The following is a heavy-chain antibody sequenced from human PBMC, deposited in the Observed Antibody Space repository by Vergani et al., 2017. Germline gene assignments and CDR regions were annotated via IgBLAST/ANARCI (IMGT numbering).Heavy chain of an antibody. CDR2: IKSTFDHGTT. J-gene: IGHJ6*02. D-gene: IGHD5-24*01. Sequence: EVQLVESGGGIVKPGGSLRLSCVASGFSFRNAWMNWVRRTPGKGLEWVGRIKSTFDHGTTDYAAAVKGRFTIARDDSKNTLFLQMNGLKTEDIGVYYCTTDPRYCRDGSCCWLKDHHYYGMDVWGQGTTVTVSS. CDR1: GFSFRNAW. CDR3: TTDPRYCRDGSCCWLKDHHYYGMDV. V-gene: IGHV3-15*07.